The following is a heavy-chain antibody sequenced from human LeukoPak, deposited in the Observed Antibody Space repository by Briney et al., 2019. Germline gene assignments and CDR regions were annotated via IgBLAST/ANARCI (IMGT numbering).Heavy chain of an antibody. J-gene: IGHJ2*01. CDR2: ISWNSGSI. D-gene: IGHD4-17*01. V-gene: IGHV3-9*01. Sequence: PGRSLRLSCAASGFTFDDYAMHWVRQAPGKGLEWVSGISWNSGSIGYADSVKGRFTISRDNAKNSLYLQMNSLRAEDTALYYCAKDIPATVTTDWYFDLWGRGTLVTVSS. CDR3: AKDIPATVTTDWYFDL. CDR1: GFTFDDYA.